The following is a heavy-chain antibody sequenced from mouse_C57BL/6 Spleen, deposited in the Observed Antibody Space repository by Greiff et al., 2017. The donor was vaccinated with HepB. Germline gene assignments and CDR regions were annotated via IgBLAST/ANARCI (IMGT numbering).Heavy chain of an antibody. CDR2: IYPGDGDT. D-gene: IGHD2-4*01. CDR3: ARWGNDYDDAY. Sequence: QVQLQQSGPELVKPGASVKISCKASGYAFSSSWMNWVKQRPGKGLEWIGRIYPGDGDTNYNGKFKGKATLTADKSSSTAYMQLSSLTSEDSAVYFCARWGNDYDDAYWGQGTLVTVSA. CDR1: GYAFSSSW. J-gene: IGHJ3*01. V-gene: IGHV1-82*01.